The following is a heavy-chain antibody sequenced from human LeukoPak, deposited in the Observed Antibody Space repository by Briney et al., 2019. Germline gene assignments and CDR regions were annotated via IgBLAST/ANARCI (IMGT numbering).Heavy chain of an antibody. CDR1: GFTFSSYS. CDR3: ARVSYGSGSYHLDY. CDR2: ISSSSSYI. D-gene: IGHD3-10*01. V-gene: IGHV3-21*01. J-gene: IGHJ4*02. Sequence: PGGSLRLSCAGSGFTFSSYSMNWVRQAPGKGLEWVSSISSSSSYIYYADSVKGRFTISRDNAKNSLYLQMNSLRAEDTAVYYCARVSYGSGSYHLDYWGQGTLVTVSS.